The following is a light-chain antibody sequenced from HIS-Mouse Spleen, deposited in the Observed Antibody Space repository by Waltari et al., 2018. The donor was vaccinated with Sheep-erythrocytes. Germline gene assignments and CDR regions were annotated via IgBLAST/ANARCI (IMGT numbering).Light chain of an antibody. CDR2: DVS. CDR3: CSYAGSYNHV. Sequence: QSALTQPRSVSGSPGQSVTISCTGTSSDVGGYNYVSWYQQHPGKAPKLMIYDVSNRPSGVPDRFSGSKSGNTASLTISGLRAEDEADYYCCSYAGSYNHVFATGTKVTVL. CDR1: SSDVGGYNY. V-gene: IGLV2-11*01. J-gene: IGLJ1*01.